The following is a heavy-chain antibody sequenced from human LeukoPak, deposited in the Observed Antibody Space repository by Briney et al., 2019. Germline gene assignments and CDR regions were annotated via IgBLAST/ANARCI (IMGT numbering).Heavy chain of an antibody. D-gene: IGHD3-10*01. Sequence: GGSLRLSCAASGFTFSSYGMHWVRQAPGKGLEWVAVISYDGSNKYYADPVKGRFTISRDNSKNTLYLQMNSLRAEDTAVYYCATSGIIGGQGTLVTVSS. V-gene: IGHV3-30*03. CDR2: ISYDGSNK. CDR3: ATSGII. J-gene: IGHJ4*02. CDR1: GFTFSSYG.